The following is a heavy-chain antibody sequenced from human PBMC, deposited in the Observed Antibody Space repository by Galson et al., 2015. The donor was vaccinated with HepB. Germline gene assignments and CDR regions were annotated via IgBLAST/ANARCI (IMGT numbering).Heavy chain of an antibody. CDR3: TTGASSWYIDS. CDR2: IKSKTDGGPT. Sequence: SLRLSCAASGFTFSNAWMSWVRQAPGKGLEWVGRIKSKTDGGPTEYAAPVKGRFTISRDDSKNTLYLQMNSLKTEDTAVYYCTTGASSWYIDSWGQGTLVTASS. CDR1: GFTFSNAW. D-gene: IGHD6-13*01. J-gene: IGHJ4*02. V-gene: IGHV3-15*01.